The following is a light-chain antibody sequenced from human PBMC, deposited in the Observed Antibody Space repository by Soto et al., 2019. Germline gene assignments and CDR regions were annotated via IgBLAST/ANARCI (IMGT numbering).Light chain of an antibody. J-gene: IGKJ1*01. CDR3: QQSYSTPRT. CDR1: QRISSY. V-gene: IGKV1-39*01. Sequence: DIQMTQSPPSLSASVGDRVTITCRAGQRISSYLNWYQQKPGKAPKLLIYAASNLQRGVPSRFSGSGSGTEFTLTIISLQPEDFATYYCQQSYSTPRTFGQGTKV. CDR2: AAS.